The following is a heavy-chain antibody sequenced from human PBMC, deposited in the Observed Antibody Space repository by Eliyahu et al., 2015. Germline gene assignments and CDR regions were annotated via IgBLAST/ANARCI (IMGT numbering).Heavy chain of an antibody. J-gene: IGHJ5*02. CDR3: ASSIPGRRGYLDP. Sequence: QVQLVESGGGLVKPGGSLRLSCAASGFSFSDYYMNWIRQTPGKGLEWLSYISGSSSVIYYTDSVKGRFIISRDNAKNSLYLQMNSLRAEDTAIYYCASSIPGRRGYLDPWGQGTLVTVSS. CDR1: GFSFSDYY. CDR2: ISGSSSVI. V-gene: IGHV3-11*01. D-gene: IGHD2-21*01.